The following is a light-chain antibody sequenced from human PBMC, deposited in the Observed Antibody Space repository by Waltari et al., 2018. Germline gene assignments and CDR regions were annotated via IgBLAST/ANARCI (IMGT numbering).Light chain of an antibody. J-gene: IGLJ3*02. V-gene: IGLV1-44*01. CDR3: AAWDNSLDAWV. CDR2: SND. Sequence: QSVLTQPLSMSGTPGQGVTISCSGSSSNIGRDTVNWYQQRPGTAPKLLIYSNDQRPSGVPDRFSGSKSGTSASLAISGLQSDDEADYYCAAWDNSLDAWVFGGGTKLTVL. CDR1: SSNIGRDT.